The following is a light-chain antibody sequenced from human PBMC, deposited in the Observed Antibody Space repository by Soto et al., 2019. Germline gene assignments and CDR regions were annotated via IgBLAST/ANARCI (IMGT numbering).Light chain of an antibody. CDR1: QSINSR. CDR3: QQYNAYPWT. CDR2: KAS. V-gene: IGKV1-5*03. Sequence: DIQMTQSPSTLSASVGDRVTITCRASQSINSRLAWYQQKPGKAPKVLIYKASGLESGVPSRFSGSGSGTEFTLTISSLQPDDFATYYCQQYNAYPWTFGQGTKVEIK. J-gene: IGKJ1*01.